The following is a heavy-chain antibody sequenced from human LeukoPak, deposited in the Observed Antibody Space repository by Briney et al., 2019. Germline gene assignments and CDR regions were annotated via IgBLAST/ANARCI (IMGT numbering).Heavy chain of an antibody. V-gene: IGHV1-69*05. D-gene: IGHD3-22*01. CDR3: ASYYYDSSGYYRSFDY. CDR1: GYTFTSYY. Sequence: SVKVSCKASGYTFTSYYMHWVRQAPGQGLEWMGRIIPIFGTANYAQKFQGRVTITTDESTSTAYMELSSLRSEDTAVYYCASYYYDSSGYYRSFDYWGQGTLVTVSS. J-gene: IGHJ4*02. CDR2: IIPIFGTA.